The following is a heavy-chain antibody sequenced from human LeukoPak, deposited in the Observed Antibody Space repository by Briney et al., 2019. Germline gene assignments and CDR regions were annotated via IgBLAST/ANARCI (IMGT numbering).Heavy chain of an antibody. CDR2: INHSGST. Sequence: SETLSLTCAVYGGSFSGYYWSWIRQPPGKRLEWIGEINHSGSTNYNPSLKSRVTISVDTSKNQFSLKLSSVTAADTAVYYCARVCGHGYYDFWSGYTKRTNAFDIWGQGTMVTVSS. CDR3: ARVCGHGYYDFWSGYTKRTNAFDI. V-gene: IGHV4-34*01. D-gene: IGHD3-3*01. CDR1: GGSFSGYY. J-gene: IGHJ3*02.